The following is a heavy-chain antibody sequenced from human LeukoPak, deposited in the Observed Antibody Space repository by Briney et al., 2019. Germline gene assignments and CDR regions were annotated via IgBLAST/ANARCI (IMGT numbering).Heavy chain of an antibody. V-gene: IGHV3-7*04. CDR3: ARSTGYGDLDY. Sequence: GGSLRLSCAASGFTFSSYWMSWVRQAPGNGLEWVANIKQDGSLKNYVDSVKGRFTISRDNAKHSLYPQMDSLRAEDTAVYYCARSTGYGDLDYWGQGTLVTVSS. CDR2: IKQDGSLK. D-gene: IGHD4-17*01. J-gene: IGHJ4*02. CDR1: GFTFSSYW.